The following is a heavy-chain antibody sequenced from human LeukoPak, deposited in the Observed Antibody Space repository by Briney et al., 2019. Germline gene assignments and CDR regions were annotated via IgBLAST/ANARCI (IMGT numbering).Heavy chain of an antibody. CDR2: ISYDGTNK. CDR1: GFTFSTYG. J-gene: IGHJ4*02. V-gene: IGHV3-30*03. D-gene: IGHD3-22*01. Sequence: GRSLRLSCAASGFTFSTYGMHWVRQAPGKGLEWLAIISYDGTNKHYADSVKGRFTISRDNSKNTLYLQMNSLRAEDTAVYYCAREGRYYYDSSGYYGALDYWGQGTLVTVSS. CDR3: AREGRYYYDSSGYYGALDY.